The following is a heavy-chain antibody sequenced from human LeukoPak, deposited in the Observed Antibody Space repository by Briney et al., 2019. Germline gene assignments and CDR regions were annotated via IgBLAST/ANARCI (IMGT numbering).Heavy chain of an antibody. Sequence: ASVKISCKASGGTFSSYAISWVRQAPGQGLEWMGGIIPIFGTANYARKFQGRVTITADKSTSTAYMELSSLRSEDTAVYYCARRIIGYCSGGSCYLGAFDIWGQGTMVTVSS. D-gene: IGHD2-15*01. CDR2: IIPIFGTA. J-gene: IGHJ3*02. CDR1: GGTFSSYA. CDR3: ARRIIGYCSGGSCYLGAFDI. V-gene: IGHV1-69*06.